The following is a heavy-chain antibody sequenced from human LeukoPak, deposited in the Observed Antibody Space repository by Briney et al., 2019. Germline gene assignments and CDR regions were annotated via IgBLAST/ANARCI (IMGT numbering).Heavy chain of an antibody. CDR1: GFTFSNYS. V-gene: IGHV3-48*04. CDR3: AREPITMIVAQDAFDI. CDR2: ISSSSSTI. J-gene: IGHJ3*02. D-gene: IGHD3-22*01. Sequence: SGGSLRLSCAASGFTFSNYSMNWVRQAPGKGLEWVSYISSSSSTIYYADSVMGRFTISRDNAKNSLSLQMNSLRAEDTAVYYCAREPITMIVAQDAFDIWGQGTMVTVSS.